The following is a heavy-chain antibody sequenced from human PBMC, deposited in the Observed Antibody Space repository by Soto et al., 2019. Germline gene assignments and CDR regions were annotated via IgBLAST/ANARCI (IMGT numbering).Heavy chain of an antibody. CDR1: GYSFTSYW. V-gene: IGHV5-51*01. Sequence: EVQLVQSGAEVKKPGESLKISCKGSGYSFTSYWIGWVRQMPGKGLEWMGIIYPGDSATRYSPSFQGQVTISADKSISTAYLQWSSLKASDTAMYHCARHQRDILTGSNWFDPWGQGPLVTVSA. CDR3: ARHQRDILTGSNWFDP. J-gene: IGHJ5*02. CDR2: IYPGDSAT. D-gene: IGHD3-9*01.